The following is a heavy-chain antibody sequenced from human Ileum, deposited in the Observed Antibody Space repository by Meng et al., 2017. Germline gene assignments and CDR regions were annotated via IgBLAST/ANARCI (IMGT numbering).Heavy chain of an antibody. J-gene: IGHJ4*02. CDR1: GGSISSGSYY. D-gene: IGHD3-22*01. Sequence: SETLSLTCTVSGGSISSGSYYWSWIRQPAGNGLEWIGRIYTSGSTNYNPSLKSRVTISVDTSKNQFSLKLSSVTAADTAVYYCAREGALYDSSGYYPFDYWGQGTLVTVSS. CDR2: IYTSGST. CDR3: AREGALYDSSGYYPFDY. V-gene: IGHV4-61*02.